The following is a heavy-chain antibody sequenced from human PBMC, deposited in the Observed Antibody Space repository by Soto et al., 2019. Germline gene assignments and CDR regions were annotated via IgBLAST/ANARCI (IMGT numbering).Heavy chain of an antibody. V-gene: IGHV3-9*01. D-gene: IGHD3-22*01. Sequence: GGSLRLSCVASGFNFDDYAMHWVRQPPGKGLEWVSGINWNSDTVGYADSVKGRFTVSRDNAKGSLLLQMSSLGPEDTAVYFCAMSNSNDLYYQFESWGQGTPVTVSS. CDR3: AMSNSNDLYYQFES. CDR2: INWNSDTV. J-gene: IGHJ1*01. CDR1: GFNFDDYA.